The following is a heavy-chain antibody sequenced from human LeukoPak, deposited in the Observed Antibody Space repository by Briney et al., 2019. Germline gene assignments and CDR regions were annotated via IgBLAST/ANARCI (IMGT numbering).Heavy chain of an antibody. CDR2: ISGSGGRT. CDR1: GFTFSNYA. CDR3: AKDQRGELQPSSLYGMDV. Sequence: GGSLRLSCAASGFTFSNYAMSWVRQAPEKGLEWVSAISGSGGRTYYADSVKGRFTISRDKSKSTLYLQMNSLRAEDTAVYYCAKDQRGELQPSSLYGMDVWGQGTTVTVFS. V-gene: IGHV3-23*01. D-gene: IGHD6-13*01. J-gene: IGHJ6*02.